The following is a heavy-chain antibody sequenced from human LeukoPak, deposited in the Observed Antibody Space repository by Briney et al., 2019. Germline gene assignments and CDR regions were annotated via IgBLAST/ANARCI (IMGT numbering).Heavy chain of an antibody. D-gene: IGHD2-21*02. J-gene: IGHJ4*02. Sequence: SETLSLTCTVSGGSISSGGYYWSWIRQHPGKGLEWTGYTYYSGSTYYNPSLKSRVTISVDTSKNQLSLKLSSVTAADTAVYYCARLLAYCGGDCYAADYWGQGTLVTVSS. CDR2: TYYSGST. CDR1: GGSISSGGYY. CDR3: ARLLAYCGGDCYAADY. V-gene: IGHV4-31*03.